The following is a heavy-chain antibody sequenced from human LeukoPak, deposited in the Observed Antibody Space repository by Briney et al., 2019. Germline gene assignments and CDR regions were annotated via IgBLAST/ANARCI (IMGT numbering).Heavy chain of an antibody. CDR1: GFTFSTYW. Sequence: GGSLRLSCAASGFTFSTYWMSWVRQAPGKGLEWVANIKQDGSEKYYVDSVKGRFTISRDNSKNTLSLQMNSLRADDTAVYYCAKGGHFSCFDPWGQGTLVTVSS. D-gene: IGHD1-26*01. J-gene: IGHJ5*02. CDR2: IKQDGSEK. CDR3: AKGGHFSCFDP. V-gene: IGHV3-7*03.